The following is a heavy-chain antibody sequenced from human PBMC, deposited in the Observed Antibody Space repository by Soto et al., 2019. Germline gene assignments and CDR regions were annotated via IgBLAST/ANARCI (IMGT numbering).Heavy chain of an antibody. V-gene: IGHV3-15*07. D-gene: IGHD3-3*01. J-gene: IGHJ3*02. Sequence: GGSLRLSCAASGFTFSNAWMNWVRQAPGKGLEWVGRIKSKTDGGTTDYAAPVKGRFTISRDDSKNTLYLQMNSLKTEDTAVYYCTTDRTYYDFWSGQIYAFDIWGQGTMVTVSS. CDR2: IKSKTDGGTT. CDR1: GFTFSNAW. CDR3: TTDRTYYDFWSGQIYAFDI.